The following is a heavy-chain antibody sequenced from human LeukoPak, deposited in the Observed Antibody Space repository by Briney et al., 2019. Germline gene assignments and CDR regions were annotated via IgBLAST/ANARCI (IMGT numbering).Heavy chain of an antibody. CDR1: GFTVSSNY. CDR3: ARDRRYCSSTSCFYGMDV. J-gene: IGHJ6*02. Sequence: GGSLTLSCAASGFTVSSNYMIWVRQAPGKGLEWVSVIYSGGSIYYADSVKGRFTISRDNSKNTLYLQMNSLRAEDTAVYYCARDRRYCSSTSCFYGMDVWGQGTTVTVSS. D-gene: IGHD2-2*01. V-gene: IGHV3-53*01. CDR2: IYSGGSI.